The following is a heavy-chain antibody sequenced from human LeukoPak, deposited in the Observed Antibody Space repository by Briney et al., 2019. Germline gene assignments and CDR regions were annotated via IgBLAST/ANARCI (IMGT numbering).Heavy chain of an antibody. CDR3: ATAGKWPRGYYYMDV. V-gene: IGHV4-30-2*01. Sequence: SETLSLTCTVSGGSISSGGYYWSWIRQPPGKGLEWIGYIYHSGSTYYNPSLKSRVTISVDRSKNQFSLKLSSVTAADTAVYYCATAGKWPRGYYYMDVWGKGTTVTVSS. D-gene: IGHD3-10*01. CDR1: GGSISSGGYY. J-gene: IGHJ6*03. CDR2: IYHSGST.